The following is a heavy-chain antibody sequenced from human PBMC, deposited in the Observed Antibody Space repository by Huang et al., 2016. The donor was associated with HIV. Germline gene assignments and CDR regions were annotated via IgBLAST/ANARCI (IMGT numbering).Heavy chain of an antibody. CDR1: GFTFSNYG. Sequence: QVQLVESGGGVVQPGRSLRLSCAASGFTFSNYGVHWVRQPPGKGLELVAAISYDGNYQYYSDSVKGRFTISRDDSKNALYLQMSSLRAEDTAVYYCAKDREDSAYQLDYWGQGTRVTVSS. V-gene: IGHV3-30*18. D-gene: IGHD5-12*01. CDR2: ISYDGNYQ. CDR3: AKDREDSAYQLDY. J-gene: IGHJ4*02.